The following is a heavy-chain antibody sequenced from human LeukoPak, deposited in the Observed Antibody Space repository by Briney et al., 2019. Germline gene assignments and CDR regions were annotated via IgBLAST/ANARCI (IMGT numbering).Heavy chain of an antibody. D-gene: IGHD2-21*02. CDR2: ISHSGGTT. V-gene: IGHV3-23*01. CDR1: GFTFSSYA. CDR3: AKDRLVVTAGDY. J-gene: IGHJ4*02. Sequence: GGSLRLSCAASGFTFSSYAMSWVRQAPGKGPEWVSAISHSGGTTYYADSVKGRFTISRDNSKNTLYLQMNSLRAEDTAVYYCAKDRLVVTAGDYWGQGTLVTVSS.